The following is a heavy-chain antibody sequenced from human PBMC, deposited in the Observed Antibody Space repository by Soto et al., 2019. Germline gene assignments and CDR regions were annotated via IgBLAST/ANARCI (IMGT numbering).Heavy chain of an antibody. CDR3: AKLSCTSSTCYFPGWFDP. J-gene: IGHJ5*02. CDR2: VYYSGSS. V-gene: IGHV4-31*03. D-gene: IGHD2-2*01. CDR1: GGSISCGASF. Sequence: SETLSLTCTVSGGSISCGASFWSWIRQPPGKGLEWIANVYYSGSSYYNPSLKSRLTISVDTTKNQFSLQLKSMTAADTAVYYCAKLSCTSSTCYFPGWFDPWGQGTLVTAPQ.